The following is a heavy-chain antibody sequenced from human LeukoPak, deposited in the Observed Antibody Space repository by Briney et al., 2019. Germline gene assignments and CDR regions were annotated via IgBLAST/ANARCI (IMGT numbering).Heavy chain of an antibody. CDR3: AKDMVWGWYFDL. D-gene: IGHD7-27*01. CDR1: GFAFADYA. J-gene: IGHJ2*01. Sequence: GGSLRLSCAASGFAFADYAIHWVRQGPGGGLEWVSLTSGDGGTTYYADSVKGRFTISRDNSKSSLFLQMNSLRTEDTALYYCAKDMVWGWYFDLWGRGTLVTVSS. CDR2: TSGDGGTT. V-gene: IGHV3-43*02.